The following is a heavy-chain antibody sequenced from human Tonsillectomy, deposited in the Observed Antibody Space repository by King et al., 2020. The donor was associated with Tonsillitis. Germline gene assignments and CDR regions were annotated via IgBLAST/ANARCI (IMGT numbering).Heavy chain of an antibody. CDR1: GGSFSGYY. D-gene: IGHD3-22*01. Sequence: VQLQQWGAGLLKPSETLSLTCAVYGGSFSGYYWSWIRQPPGKGLEWIGEINHSGSTNYNPSLKSRVTISVDTSKNQFSLKLSSVTAADTAVYYCARRRYYYDSSGYRNAFDIWDQGTMVTVSS. V-gene: IGHV4-34*01. CDR2: INHSGST. CDR3: ARRRYYYDSSGYRNAFDI. J-gene: IGHJ3*02.